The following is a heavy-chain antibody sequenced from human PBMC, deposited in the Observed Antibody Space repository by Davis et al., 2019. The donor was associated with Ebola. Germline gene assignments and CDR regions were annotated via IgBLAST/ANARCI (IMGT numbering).Heavy chain of an antibody. V-gene: IGHV3-23*01. D-gene: IGHD6-19*01. Sequence: GESLKISCAASGFTFSSYGMSWVRQAPGKGLEWVSAISGAGGSTYYADSVKGRFTISRDNSKNTLSLQMDSLRAEDTAVYYCAKVGYGWYYYFDSWGPGTLVTVPS. CDR3: AKVGYGWYYYFDS. CDR1: GFTFSSYG. CDR2: ISGAGGST. J-gene: IGHJ4*02.